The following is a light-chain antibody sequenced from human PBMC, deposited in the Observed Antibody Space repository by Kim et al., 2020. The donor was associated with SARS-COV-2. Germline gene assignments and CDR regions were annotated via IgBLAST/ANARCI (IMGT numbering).Light chain of an antibody. J-gene: IGKJ1*01. CDR2: AAS. V-gene: IGKV1-27*01. CDR1: QDISNY. CDR3: QKCDSAPWT. Sequence: ASVGDRVTITCRASQDISNYLAWFQLKPGNAPKLLIYAASALQPGVPSRFSGSGSGTDFTLTVTSLQPEDVATYYCQKCDSAPWTFGQGTKVDIK.